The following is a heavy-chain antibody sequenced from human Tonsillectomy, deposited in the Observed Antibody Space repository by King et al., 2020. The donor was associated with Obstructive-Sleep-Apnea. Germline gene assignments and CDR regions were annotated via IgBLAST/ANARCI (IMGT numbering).Heavy chain of an antibody. J-gene: IGHJ6*02. V-gene: IGHV4-39*07. Sequence: LQLQESGPGLVKPSETLSLTCTVSGGSISSSSYYWGWIRQPPGKGLEWIGSIYYSGSTYYNPSLKSRVTISVDTSKNQFSLKLSSVTAADTAVYYCARMEGSWSYYISQHYYYYGMDVWGQGTTVTVSS. CDR3: ARMEGSWSYYISQHYYYYGMDV. CDR1: GGSISSSSYY. D-gene: IGHD3-10*01. CDR2: IYYSGST.